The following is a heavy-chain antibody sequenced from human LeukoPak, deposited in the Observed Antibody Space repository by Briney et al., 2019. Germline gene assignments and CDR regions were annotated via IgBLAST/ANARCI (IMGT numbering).Heavy chain of an antibody. CDR3: ARHETLENSNYFDY. J-gene: IGHJ4*02. D-gene: IGHD4-11*01. Sequence: SETLSLTCAVYGGSFSDYYWSWIRQPPGKGLEWIGEINHSGSTNYNPSLKSRVTILVDTSKNQFSLKLSSVTAADTAVYYCARHETLENSNYFDYWGQGTLVTVSS. CDR1: GGSFSDYY. CDR2: INHSGST. V-gene: IGHV4-34*01.